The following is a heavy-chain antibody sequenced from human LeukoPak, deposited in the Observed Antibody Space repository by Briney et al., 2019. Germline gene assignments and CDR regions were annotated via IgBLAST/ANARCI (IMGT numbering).Heavy chain of an antibody. CDR2: IIPIFGTA. V-gene: IGHV1-69*13. CDR1: GGTFSSYA. D-gene: IGHD3-9*01. Sequence: SVKVSCKASGGTFSSYAISWVRQAPGQGLEWMGGIIPIFGTANYAQKFQGRVTITADESTSTAYMELSSLRSEDTAVYYCARESHDILTGYYTNWFDPWGQGTLVTVSS. J-gene: IGHJ5*02. CDR3: ARESHDILTGYYTNWFDP.